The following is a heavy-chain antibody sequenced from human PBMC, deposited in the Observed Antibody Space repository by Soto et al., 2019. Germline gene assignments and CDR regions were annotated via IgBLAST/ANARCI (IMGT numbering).Heavy chain of an antibody. J-gene: IGHJ4*02. CDR3: ASINWNGFDY. V-gene: IGHV3-7*01. D-gene: IGHD1-1*01. CDR1: GFTFSDYW. Sequence: EVQLVESGGGLVQPGGSLRLSCAASGFTFSDYWMSWVRQAPGKGLEWVANIKEDGSEKYYVDSVKGRFTISRDNAKNSLYLQMNSLRAEDTAVYYCASINWNGFDYWGQGTLVTVSS. CDR2: IKEDGSEK.